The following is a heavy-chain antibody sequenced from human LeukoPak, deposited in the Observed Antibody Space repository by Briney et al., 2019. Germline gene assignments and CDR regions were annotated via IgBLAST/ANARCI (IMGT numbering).Heavy chain of an antibody. CDR1: GFTFSSYG. CDR2: FDPEDGET. D-gene: IGHD1-26*01. J-gene: IGHJ4*02. Sequence: GGSLRLSCAASGFTFSSYGMHWVRQAPGKGLEWMGGFDPEDGETIYAQKLQGRVTMTTDTSTSTAYMELRSLRSDDTAVYYCAREGYSGSYYFDYWGQGTLVTVSS. CDR3: AREGYSGSYYFDY. V-gene: IGHV1-24*01.